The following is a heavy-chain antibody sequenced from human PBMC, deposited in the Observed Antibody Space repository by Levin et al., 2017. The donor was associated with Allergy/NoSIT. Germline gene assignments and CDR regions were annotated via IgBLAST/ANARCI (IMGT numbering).Heavy chain of an antibody. D-gene: IGHD6-19*01. Sequence: SQTLSLTCSVSGGSISSSSYCWGWIRQPPGKGLEWIGTIYQSGPTYYNPSLKSRATISADTPNNQFSLNLRSVTVAATALYYCARRQSSGLGIDVWGQGTPVTVS. CDR3: ARRQSSGLGIDV. V-gene: IGHV4-39*01. CDR1: GGSISSSSYC. CDR2: IYQSGPT. J-gene: IGHJ6*02.